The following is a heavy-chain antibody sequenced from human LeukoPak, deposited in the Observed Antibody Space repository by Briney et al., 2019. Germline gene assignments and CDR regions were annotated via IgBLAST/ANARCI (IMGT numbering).Heavy chain of an antibody. CDR3: AGRVVVAGNWFDL. V-gene: IGHV4-59*01. CDR1: GGSISSDY. CDR2: IYYSGST. Sequence: SETLSLTCTVSGGSISSDYWSWIRQPPGKGLEWIGYIYYSGSTNYNPSLKSRVTISVDTSKNQFSLKLSSVTAADTAVYYCAGRVVVAGNWFDLWGQGTLVTVYS. D-gene: IGHD2-15*01. J-gene: IGHJ5*02.